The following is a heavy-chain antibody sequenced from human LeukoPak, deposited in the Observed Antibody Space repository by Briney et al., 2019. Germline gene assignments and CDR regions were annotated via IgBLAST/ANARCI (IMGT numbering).Heavy chain of an antibody. CDR3: ARRSVIAAAGVDY. Sequence: GESLKIPCKGSGYSFTSYWIGWVRQMPGKGLEWMGIIYPGDSDTRYSPSFQGQVTISADKSISTAYLQWSSLKASDTAMYYCARRSVIAAAGVDYWGQGTLVTVSS. V-gene: IGHV5-51*01. CDR1: GYSFTSYW. J-gene: IGHJ4*02. D-gene: IGHD6-13*01. CDR2: IYPGDSDT.